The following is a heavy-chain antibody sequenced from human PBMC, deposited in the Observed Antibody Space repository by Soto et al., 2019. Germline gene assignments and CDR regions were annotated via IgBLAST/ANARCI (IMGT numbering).Heavy chain of an antibody. CDR3: ARDRPPGYCSGGSCYLWFDP. CDR2: IIPILGIA. CDR1: GGTFSSYT. D-gene: IGHD2-15*01. Sequence: SVKVSCKASGGTFSSYTISWVRQAPGQGLEWMGRIIPILGIANYAQKFQGRVTITADKSTSTAYMELSSLRSEDTAVYYCARDRPPGYCSGGSCYLWFDPWGQGTLVTVSS. V-gene: IGHV1-69*04. J-gene: IGHJ5*02.